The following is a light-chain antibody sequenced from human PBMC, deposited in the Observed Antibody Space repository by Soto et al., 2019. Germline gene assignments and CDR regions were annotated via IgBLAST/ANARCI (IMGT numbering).Light chain of an antibody. CDR2: GAS. CDR3: QQYGSQLT. CDR1: QSVSSSY. J-gene: IGKJ4*01. Sequence: EIVLTQSPCTLSLSPGERATLSCRDSQSVSSSYLAWYQQKPGQAPRLLIYGASSRATGIPDRFSGSGSGTDFTLTISRLEPEDFAVYYCQQYGSQLTFGGGTKVDIK. V-gene: IGKV3-20*01.